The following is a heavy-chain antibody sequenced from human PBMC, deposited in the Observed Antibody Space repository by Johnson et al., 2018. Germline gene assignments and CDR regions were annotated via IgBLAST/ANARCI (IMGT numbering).Heavy chain of an antibody. Sequence: EVQLVESGGGVVQPGRSLRLSCAASGFTFDDYAMHWVRQAPGKGLEWVSLISWDGGSTYYADSVKGRFTISRDNSKSSLYLQMNRLRAGDTALYYCAKGGIAVAGELRDAFEVWGRGTMVYVAS. CDR2: ISWDGGST. V-gene: IGHV3-43D*03. CDR1: GFTFDDYA. J-gene: IGHJ3*01. D-gene: IGHD6-19*01. CDR3: AKGGIAVAGELRDAFEV.